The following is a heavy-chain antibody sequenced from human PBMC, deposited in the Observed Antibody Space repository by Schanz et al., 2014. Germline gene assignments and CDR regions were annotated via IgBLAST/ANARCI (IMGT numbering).Heavy chain of an antibody. Sequence: EVQLLESGGGLAQPGGSLRLSCAASGFTFSSYAMSWVRQAPGMGLQWGTAMSGSGGSTYYADSVKGRFTITRVNTKIAAYLQQNSLSPGYTAAYYCARESSNEIVLVPGAVGDHWGHGTLVTVSS. V-gene: IGHV3-23*01. CDR1: GFTFSSYA. CDR2: MSGSGGST. CDR3: ARESSNEIVLVPGAVGDH. D-gene: IGHD2-2*01. J-gene: IGHJ4*01.